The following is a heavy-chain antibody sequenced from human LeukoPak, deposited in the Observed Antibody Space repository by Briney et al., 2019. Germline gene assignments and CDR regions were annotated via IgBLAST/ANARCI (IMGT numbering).Heavy chain of an antibody. J-gene: IGHJ6*04. Sequence: GGSLRLSCAASGFTFSSYEMNWVRQAPGKGLEWVSYISSSGSTIYYADSVKGRFTISRDNAKNSLYLQMNCLRAEDTAVYYCAELGITMIGGVWGKGATVTISS. CDR3: AELGITMIGGV. CDR1: GFTFSSYE. CDR2: ISSSGSTI. V-gene: IGHV3-48*03. D-gene: IGHD3-10*02.